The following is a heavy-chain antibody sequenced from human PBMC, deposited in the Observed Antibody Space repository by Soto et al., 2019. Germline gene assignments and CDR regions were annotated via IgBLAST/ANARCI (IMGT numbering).Heavy chain of an antibody. CDR1: GFNFSSYG. CDR2: IWYDGSNK. Sequence: PGVSMRVSCAAAGFNFSSYGMHWVRQAPGKGLEWVAVIWYDGSNKYYADSVKGRFTISRDNSKNTLYLQMNSLRAEDTAVYYCARDFTVYGMDVWGQGTTVTVSS. V-gene: IGHV3-33*01. CDR3: ARDFTVYGMDV. J-gene: IGHJ6*02.